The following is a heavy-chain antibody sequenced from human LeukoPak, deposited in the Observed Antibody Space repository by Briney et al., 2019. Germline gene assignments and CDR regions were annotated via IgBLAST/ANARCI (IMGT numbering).Heavy chain of an antibody. CDR1: GYTFTSYG. J-gene: IGHJ6*03. CDR2: ISAYNGNT. CDR3: ARVVSPMNYYYYYMDV. Sequence: GASVKVSCKASGYTFTSYGISWVRQAPGQGLEWMGWISAYNGNTNYAQKLQGRVTMTTDTSTSTAYMELRSLRSDDTAVYYYARVVSPMNYYYYYMDVWGKGTTVTISS. V-gene: IGHV1-18*01.